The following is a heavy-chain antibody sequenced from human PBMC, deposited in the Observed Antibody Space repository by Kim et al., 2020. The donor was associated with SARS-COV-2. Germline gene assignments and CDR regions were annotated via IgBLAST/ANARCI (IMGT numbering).Heavy chain of an antibody. D-gene: IGHD6-19*01. Sequence: YADSVKGRFTISRDNSKNTLYLQMNSLRAEDTAVYYCAKEWIAVAFAFDIWGQGTMVTVSS. J-gene: IGHJ3*02. CDR3: AKEWIAVAFAFDI. V-gene: IGHV3-30*02.